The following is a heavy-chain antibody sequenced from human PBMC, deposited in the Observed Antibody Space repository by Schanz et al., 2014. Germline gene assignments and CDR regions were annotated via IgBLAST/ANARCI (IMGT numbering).Heavy chain of an antibody. CDR3: ARDFSAYVGNYFDY. V-gene: IGHV1-18*01. CDR1: GYDFHIYA. Sequence: QILLVQPGPEVKKPGASVTVSCKASGYDFHIYAYSWVRQAPGQGLEWMGWISAYNGNTNYAQKLQGRVTMTTDTSTSTAYMELRSLRSDDTAVYYCARDFSAYVGNYFDYWGQGTLVTVSS. J-gene: IGHJ4*02. D-gene: IGHD5-12*01. CDR2: ISAYNGNT.